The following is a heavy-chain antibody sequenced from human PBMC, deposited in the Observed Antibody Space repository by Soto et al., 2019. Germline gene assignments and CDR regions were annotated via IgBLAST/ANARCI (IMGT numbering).Heavy chain of an antibody. CDR3: ARDVIAAAGTAG. V-gene: IGHV1-69*12. CDR1: GGTFSSYA. J-gene: IGHJ4*02. D-gene: IGHD6-13*01. CDR2: IIPIFGTA. Sequence: QVQLVQSGAEVKKPGSSVKVSCKASGGTFSSYAISWVRQAPGQGLEWMGGIIPIFGTANYAQKFQGRVTIXAXXSTSTDYMELSSLRSEDTAVYYCARDVIAAAGTAGWGQGTLVTVSS.